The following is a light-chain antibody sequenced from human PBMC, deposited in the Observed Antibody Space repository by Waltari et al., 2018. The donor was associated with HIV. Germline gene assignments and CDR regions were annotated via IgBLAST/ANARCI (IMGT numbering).Light chain of an antibody. V-gene: IGLV2-14*01. CDR1: SSDVGGYNA. CDR3: SSYPSSDTVV. CDR2: EVG. J-gene: IGLJ2*01. Sequence: QSALTQPASVSGSPGQSISISCTGTSSDVGGYNALSWYQQHPANAPKLVILEVGNLPSGVPNRVAGSKSGNRASLTISGLQAEEEAYYDCSSYPSSDTVVFGGGTKVTGL.